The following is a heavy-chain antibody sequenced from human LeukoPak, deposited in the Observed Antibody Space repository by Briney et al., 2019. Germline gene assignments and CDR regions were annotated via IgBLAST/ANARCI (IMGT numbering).Heavy chain of an antibody. Sequence: GGSLRLSCAASGFTFNDYYMGWIRQAPGKGLEWVSYISSGGSTIYYADSVKGRFTISRDNAKNSLYLQMNSLRAEDTAVYYCARGSYPPYWGQGTLVTVSS. V-gene: IGHV3-11*04. CDR2: ISSGGSTI. CDR1: GFTFNDYY. J-gene: IGHJ4*02. CDR3: ARGSYPPY. D-gene: IGHD1-26*01.